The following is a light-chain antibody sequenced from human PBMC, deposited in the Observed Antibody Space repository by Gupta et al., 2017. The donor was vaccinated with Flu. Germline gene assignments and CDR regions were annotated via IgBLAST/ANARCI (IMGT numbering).Light chain of an antibody. CDR2: NDN. V-gene: IGLV1-44*01. CDR1: SSNIGSNV. Sequence: VTISCSGSSSNIGSNVVSWYQHLPGRAPKLLIYNDNQRPSGVPDRFSGSKSETSASLAISGLQSEDEADYYCEAWDDSRNGLWVFGGGTQLTVL. J-gene: IGLJ3*02. CDR3: EAWDDSRNGLWV.